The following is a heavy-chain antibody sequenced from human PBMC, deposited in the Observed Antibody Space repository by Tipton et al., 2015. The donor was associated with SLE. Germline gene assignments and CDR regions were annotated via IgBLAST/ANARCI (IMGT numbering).Heavy chain of an antibody. V-gene: IGHV4-59*12. CDR1: GGSISSYY. J-gene: IGHJ3*02. D-gene: IGHD6-19*01. Sequence: TLSLTCTVSGGSISSYYWSWIRQPPGKGLEWIGYIYYSGSTNYNPSLKSRVTISVDTSKNQFSLKLSSVTAADTAVYYCAGTYSSGWSDAFDIWGQGTMVTVSS. CDR2: IYYSGST. CDR3: AGTYSSGWSDAFDI.